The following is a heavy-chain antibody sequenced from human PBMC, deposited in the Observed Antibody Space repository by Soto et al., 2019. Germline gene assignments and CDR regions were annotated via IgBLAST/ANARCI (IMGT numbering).Heavy chain of an antibody. J-gene: IGHJ6*02. CDR3: AGVVAVDGRVHEGYSGMDV. V-gene: IGHV3-33*01. CDR2: IWYDGSNK. Sequence: GGSLRLSCSASGFSFSSYGMHWVRQAPGKGLEWVADIWYDGSNKYYADPVKGRFNIYSDNNKNTLYLQMHSMRGEDTAVQYYAGVVAVDGRVHEGYSGMDVWGQGTTVTVSS. CDR1: GFSFSSYG. D-gene: IGHD6-19*01.